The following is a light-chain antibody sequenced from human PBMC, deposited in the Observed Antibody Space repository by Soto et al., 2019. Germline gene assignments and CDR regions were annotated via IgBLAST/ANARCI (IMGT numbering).Light chain of an antibody. CDR1: QSVSSN. V-gene: IGKV3-15*01. J-gene: IGKJ1*01. CDR2: GAS. Sequence: IVLTQSPATLSLSPGERATLSCRASQSVSSNLAWYQQKPGQAPRLLIYGASTRATGIPARFSGSGSGTEFTLTISSLQSEDYAVYYCHQYNNWPPWTFGQGTKVDIK. CDR3: HQYNNWPPWT.